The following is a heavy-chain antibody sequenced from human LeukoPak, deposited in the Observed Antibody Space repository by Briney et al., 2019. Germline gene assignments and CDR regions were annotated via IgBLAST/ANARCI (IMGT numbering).Heavy chain of an antibody. CDR3: ARDQPSSGYPNPFDY. D-gene: IGHD3-22*01. V-gene: IGHV1-2*02. Sequence: GASVKVSCKASGYTFTGYYMHWVRQAPGQGLEWMGWINPNSGGTNYAQKFQGRVTMTRDTSISTAYMELSRLRSDDTAVYYCARDQPSSGYPNPFDYWGQGTLVTVSS. J-gene: IGHJ4*02. CDR1: GYTFTGYY. CDR2: INPNSGGT.